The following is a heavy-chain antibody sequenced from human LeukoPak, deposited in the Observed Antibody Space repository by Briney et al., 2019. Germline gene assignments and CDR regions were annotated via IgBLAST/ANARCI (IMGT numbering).Heavy chain of an antibody. J-gene: IGHJ3*02. D-gene: IGHD2-2*01. CDR3: ARPGAPSWNDAFDI. CDR2: IIPIFGTA. Sequence: SVKVSCKVSGGTFSSDAISRVRQSPGLGFEWMEGIIPIFGTANYAQKFQGRVTITADESTITAYMELSSLRSEDTAVYYCARPGAPSWNDAFDIWGQGTMVTVSS. CDR1: GGTFSSDA. V-gene: IGHV1-69*13.